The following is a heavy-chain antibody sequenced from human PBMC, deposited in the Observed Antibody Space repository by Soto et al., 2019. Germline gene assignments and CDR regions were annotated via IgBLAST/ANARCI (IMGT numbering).Heavy chain of an antibody. D-gene: IGHD3-10*01. Sequence: QVQLQESGPGLVKPSQTLSLTCTVSGGSISSGGYYWSWIRQHPGKGLEWIGYIYYSGSTYYNPSIKRQVTISVSSLKKQISLKMPSVTDGDTAVYYCAGEHYYGSGNPYWGQGTLVTVSS. V-gene: IGHV4-31*01. CDR1: GGSISSGGYY. CDR2: IYYSGST. CDR3: AGEHYYGSGNPY. J-gene: IGHJ4*02.